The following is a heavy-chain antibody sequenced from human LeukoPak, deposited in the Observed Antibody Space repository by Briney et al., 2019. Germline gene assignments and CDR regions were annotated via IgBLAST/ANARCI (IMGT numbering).Heavy chain of an antibody. V-gene: IGHV3-23*01. Sequence: GGSLRLSCAASGFTFSSYGMHWVRQAPGKGLEWVSSISSRGDDTDYADSVKGRFTISRDNSKNTLYLQLNSLRLNDTAIFYCAKHRRSSLVTTYFDSWGQGILVAVSS. CDR1: GFTFSSYG. J-gene: IGHJ4*02. CDR3: AKHRRSSLVTTYFDS. CDR2: ISSRGDDT. D-gene: IGHD2-21*02.